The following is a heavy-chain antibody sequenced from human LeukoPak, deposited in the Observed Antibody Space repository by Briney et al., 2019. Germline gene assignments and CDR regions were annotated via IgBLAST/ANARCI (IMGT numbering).Heavy chain of an antibody. CDR2: IYYSGST. CDR1: GGSISSYY. J-gene: IGHJ6*02. CDR3: ARRKAAAYYGMDV. D-gene: IGHD6-13*01. V-gene: IGHV4-59*01. Sequence: PSETLSLTCTVSGGSISSYYWSWIRQPPGKGLEWIGYIYYSGSTNYNPSLKSRVTISVDTSKNQFSLKLSSVTAADTAVYYCARRKAAAYYGMDVWGQGTTVTVSS.